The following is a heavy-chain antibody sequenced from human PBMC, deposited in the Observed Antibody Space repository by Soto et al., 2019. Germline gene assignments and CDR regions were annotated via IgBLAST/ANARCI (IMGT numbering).Heavy chain of an antibody. CDR2: INHSGST. CDR1: GGSFSGYY. J-gene: IGHJ6*04. Sequence: SETLSLTCAVYGGSFSGYYWSWIRQPPGKGLEWIGEINHSGSTNYNPSLKSRVTISVDTSKNQFSLKLSSVTAADTAVYYCARILHYLYYGMDVWGKGTTVTVSS. V-gene: IGHV4-34*01. CDR3: ARILHYLYYGMDV.